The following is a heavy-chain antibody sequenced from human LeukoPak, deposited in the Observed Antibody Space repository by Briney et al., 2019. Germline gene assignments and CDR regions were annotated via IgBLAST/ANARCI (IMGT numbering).Heavy chain of an antibody. V-gene: IGHV3-21*01. D-gene: IGHD3-16*01. Sequence: GGSLRLSCAASGFIFSGYSMHWVRQTPGKGLERLSTISSSSTYIFYADPGKGRLTIPKDNPKNSLNLQMTGRRADDTAVYCCAREGGWGQGTLVTVSS. CDR1: GFIFSGYS. CDR3: AREGG. CDR2: ISSSSTYI. J-gene: IGHJ4*02.